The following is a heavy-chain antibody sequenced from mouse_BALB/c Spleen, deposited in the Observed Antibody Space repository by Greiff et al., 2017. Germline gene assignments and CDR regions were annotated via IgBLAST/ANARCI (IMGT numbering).Heavy chain of an antibody. J-gene: IGHJ4*01. CDR3: ARDGFSLYYAMDY. V-gene: IGHV1-14*01. D-gene: IGHD2-3*01. CDR1: GYTFTSYV. CDR2: INPYNDGT. Sequence: EVQLQQSGPELVKPGASVKMSCKASGYTFTSYVMHWVKQKPGQGLEWIGYINPYNDGTKYNEKFKGKATLTSDKSSSTAYMELSSLTSEDSAVYYCARDGFSLYYAMDYWGQGTSVTVSS.